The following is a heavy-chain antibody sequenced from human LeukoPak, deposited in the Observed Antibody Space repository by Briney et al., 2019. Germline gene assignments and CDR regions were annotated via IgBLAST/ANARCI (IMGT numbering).Heavy chain of an antibody. V-gene: IGHV1-8*01. CDR2: MNPNSGNT. J-gene: IGHJ4*02. D-gene: IGHD3-22*01. CDR3: ASGRSTLTAYYDSSGYYYDY. CDR1: GYTFTSYD. Sequence: GASVKVSCKASGYTFTSYDINWVRQATGQGLEWMGWMNPNSGNTGYAQKFQGRVTMTRNTSISTAYMELSSLRSDDTAVYYCASGRSTLTAYYDSSGYYYDYWGQGTLVTVSS.